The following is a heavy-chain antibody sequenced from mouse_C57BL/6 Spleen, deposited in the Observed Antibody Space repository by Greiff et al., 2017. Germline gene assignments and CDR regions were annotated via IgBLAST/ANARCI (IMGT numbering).Heavy chain of an antibody. D-gene: IGHD2-4*01. CDR2: IDPSVSYT. J-gene: IGHJ3*01. V-gene: IGHV1-59*01. Sequence: QVQLQQSGAELVRPGTSVKLSCKASGYTFTSYWMHWVKQRPGQGLEWIGVIDPSVSYTNYNQKFTGKATLTVDPSSSTAYLQLSSRASEDSSVYYCARGPYDYDVYGFAYWGQGTLVTVSA. CDR3: ARGPYDYDVYGFAY. CDR1: GYTFTSYW.